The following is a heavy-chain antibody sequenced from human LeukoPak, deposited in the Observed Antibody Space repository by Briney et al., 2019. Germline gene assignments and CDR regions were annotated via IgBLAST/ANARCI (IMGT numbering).Heavy chain of an antibody. CDR3: AKEGDILTGYYADY. Sequence: GGSLRLSCAASGFTFDDYAMHWVRQAPGKGLEWVSGISWNSGSIGYADSVKGRFTISRDNAKNSLYLQMNSLRAEDTALYYCAKEGDILTGYYADYWGQGTLVTVSS. CDR2: ISWNSGSI. V-gene: IGHV3-9*01. CDR1: GFTFDDYA. D-gene: IGHD3-9*01. J-gene: IGHJ4*02.